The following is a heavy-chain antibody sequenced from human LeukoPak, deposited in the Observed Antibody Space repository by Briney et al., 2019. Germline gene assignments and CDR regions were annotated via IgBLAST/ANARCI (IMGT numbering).Heavy chain of an antibody. D-gene: IGHD3-22*01. J-gene: IGHJ4*02. CDR1: GGSFSGYY. CDR3: ATPSEHCYDSSGYSSRFDY. V-gene: IGHV4-34*01. CDR2: INHSGST. Sequence: SETLSLTCAVYGGSFSGYYWSWIRQPPGKGLEWIGEINHSGSTNYNPSLKSRVTISVDTSKNQFSLKLSSVTAADTAVYYCATPSEHCYDSSGYSSRFDYWGQGTLVTVSS.